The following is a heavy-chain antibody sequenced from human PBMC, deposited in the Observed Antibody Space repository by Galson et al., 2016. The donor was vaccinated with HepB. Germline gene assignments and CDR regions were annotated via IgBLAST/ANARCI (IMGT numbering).Heavy chain of an antibody. J-gene: IGHJ4*02. CDR3: AHNDYSDTGSFDY. CDR2: IYWNDEK. CDR1: GFSLSVSGVG. V-gene: IGHV2-5*01. Sequence: PALVKPTQTLTLTCTLPGFSLSVSGVGVGWIRQPPGKALEWLAVIYWNDEKYYSPSLKSRLTITRDTSKSQVVLTMTNMDPVETATYYCAHNDYSDTGSFDYWGQGTLVTVSS. D-gene: IGHD3-22*01.